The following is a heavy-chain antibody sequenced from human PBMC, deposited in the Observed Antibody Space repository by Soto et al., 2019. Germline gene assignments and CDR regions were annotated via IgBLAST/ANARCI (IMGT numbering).Heavy chain of an antibody. CDR2: AGPSGSST. Sequence: GFLRLACAPSGFTFGSYAMSWVRLAPGKGLEWVSVAGPSGSSTFYADSVRGRFTISRDNVENTLYLQMNSLRVADTALYFCARTSYYDSRGYYRTFDYWGQGTLVTVSS. CDR1: GFTFGSYA. D-gene: IGHD3-22*01. J-gene: IGHJ4*02. V-gene: IGHV3-23*01. CDR3: ARTSYYDSRGYYRTFDY.